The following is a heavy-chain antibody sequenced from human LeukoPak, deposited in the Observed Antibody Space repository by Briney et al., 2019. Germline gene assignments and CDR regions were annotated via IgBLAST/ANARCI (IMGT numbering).Heavy chain of an antibody. CDR3: ARGAVAGLDY. CDR1: GYTFTSYD. D-gene: IGHD6-19*01. V-gene: IGHV1-8*01. Sequence: HGASVNVSCKASGYTFTSYDINWVRQATGQGLEWMGWMNPNSGNTGYAQKLQGRVTMTRNTSISTAYMELSSLRSEDTAVYYCARGAVAGLDYWGQGTLVTVSS. CDR2: MNPNSGNT. J-gene: IGHJ4*02.